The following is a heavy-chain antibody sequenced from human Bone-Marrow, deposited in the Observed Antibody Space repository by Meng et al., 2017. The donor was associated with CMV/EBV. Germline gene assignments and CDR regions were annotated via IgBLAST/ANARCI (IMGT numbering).Heavy chain of an antibody. CDR3: ARPPRYSSSRGPFQH. CDR2: IYYSGST. V-gene: IGHV4-39*07. D-gene: IGHD6-13*01. J-gene: IGHJ1*01. CDR1: GDSISSTSNY. Sequence: SETLSLTCTVSGDSISSTSNYWVWIRQPPGKGLEWIASIYYSGSTYYNPSLKSRVTISGDTSKNQFSLKLSSVTAADTAVYYCARPPRYSSSRGPFQHWGQGTLVSVSS.